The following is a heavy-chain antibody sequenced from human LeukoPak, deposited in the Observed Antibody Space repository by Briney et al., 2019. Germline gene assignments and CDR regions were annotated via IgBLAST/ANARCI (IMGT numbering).Heavy chain of an antibody. D-gene: IGHD6-13*01. V-gene: IGHV1-46*01. J-gene: IGHJ4*02. CDR3: ARSSSWLHGFDY. Sequence: ASVKVSCKASGYTFTSYYMHWVRQAPGEGLEWMGIINPSGGSTTYEQRFQGRVTMTRDTSTGTVYMELSSLRSEDTAVYYCARSSSWLHGFDYWGQGTLVTVSS. CDR1: GYTFTSYY. CDR2: INPSGGST.